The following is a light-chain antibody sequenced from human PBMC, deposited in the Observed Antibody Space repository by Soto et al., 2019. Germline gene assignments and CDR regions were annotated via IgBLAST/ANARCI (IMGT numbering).Light chain of an antibody. CDR2: DAS. J-gene: IGKJ1*01. Sequence: DIQMTQSPPTLSASVGDRVTITCRACQPISSWLAWYHQKPGKAPKLLIYDASNLESGVPSRFSGSGSGTEFTLTISSLQPEDFGIYYCQQYENYWTFGQGTKVEIK. V-gene: IGKV1-5*01. CDR1: QPISSW. CDR3: QQYENYWT.